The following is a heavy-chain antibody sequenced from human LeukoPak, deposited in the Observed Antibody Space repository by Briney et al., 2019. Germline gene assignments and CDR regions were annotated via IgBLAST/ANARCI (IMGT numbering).Heavy chain of an antibody. J-gene: IGHJ3*02. CDR2: IYPGDSDT. Sequence: PGESLKISCVGSGYSFTSYWIGWVRQMPGKGLEYMGIIYPGDSDTRYSPSFQGQVTFSAAKSISTAYLQWSSLQASDTAMYYCATGYGSGRGAFDIWGQGTMVTVSS. CDR1: GYSFTSYW. D-gene: IGHD6-19*01. CDR3: ATGYGSGRGAFDI. V-gene: IGHV5-51*01.